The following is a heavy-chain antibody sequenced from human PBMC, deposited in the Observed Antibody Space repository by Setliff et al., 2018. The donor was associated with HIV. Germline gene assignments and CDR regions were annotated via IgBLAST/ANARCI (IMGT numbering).Heavy chain of an antibody. J-gene: IGHJ5*02. CDR2: IYHDGST. CDR1: GYSITNGYY. V-gene: IGHV4-38-2*02. D-gene: IGHD3-10*01. CDR3: ARYYGSGTYHRWFDP. Sequence: SETLSLTCSVSGYSITNGYYWGWIRQPPGKGLEWVGSIYHDGSTYYNPSLRSRVTISVDTSKNQFSLKLSSVTAANTAVYYCARYYGSGTYHRWFDPWGQGTPVTVSS.